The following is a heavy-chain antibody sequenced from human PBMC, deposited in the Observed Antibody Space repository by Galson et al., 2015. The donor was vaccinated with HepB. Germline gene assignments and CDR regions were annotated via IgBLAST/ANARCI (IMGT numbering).Heavy chain of an antibody. CDR1: GFTFSSYS. V-gene: IGHV3-21*01. J-gene: IGHJ4*02. CDR2: ISSSSSYI. Sequence: LRLSCAASGFTFSSYSMNWVRQAPGKGLEWVSSISSSSSYIYYADSVKGRFTISRDNAKNSLYLQMNSLRAEDTAVYYCNGHWGGLVVATVDYWGQGTLVTVSS. CDR3: NGHWGGLVVATVDY. D-gene: IGHD5-12*01.